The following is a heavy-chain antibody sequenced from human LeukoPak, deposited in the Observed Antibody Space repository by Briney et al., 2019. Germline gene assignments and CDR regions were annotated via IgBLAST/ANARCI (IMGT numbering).Heavy chain of an antibody. CDR3: ATAPRIAAAGTYIDY. V-gene: IGHV1-69*04. CDR2: IIPILGIA. Sequence: ASVKVSCKASGGTSSSYAISWVRQAPGQGLEWMGRIIPILGIANYAQKFQGRVTITADKSTSTAYMELSSLRSEDTAVYYCATAPRIAAAGTYIDYWGQGTLVTVSS. J-gene: IGHJ4*02. CDR1: GGTSSSYA. D-gene: IGHD6-13*01.